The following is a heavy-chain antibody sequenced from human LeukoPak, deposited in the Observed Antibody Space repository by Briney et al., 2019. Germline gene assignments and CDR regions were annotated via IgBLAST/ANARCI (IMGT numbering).Heavy chain of an antibody. V-gene: IGHV3-48*02. D-gene: IGHD2-15*01. Sequence: GGSLRLSCAASGFTFSSYSMNWVRQAPGKGLEWVSYISSSSSTIYYADSVKGRFTISRDNAKNSLYLQMNSMRDEDRAVYYCASGYCSGGSCYSADFYYGMDVWGQGTTVTVSS. CDR3: ASGYCSGGSCYSADFYYGMDV. CDR2: ISSSSSTI. CDR1: GFTFSSYS. J-gene: IGHJ6*02.